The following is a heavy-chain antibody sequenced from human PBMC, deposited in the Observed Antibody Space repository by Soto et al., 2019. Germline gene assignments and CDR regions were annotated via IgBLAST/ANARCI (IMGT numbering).Heavy chain of an antibody. Sequence: VKVSCKTSGGIFSSYAFNWVRQAPGQGLEWLGRVIPMFGTTNYTQSFQGRLTITADRATSAAYLELTSLTSDDTAVYFCATRRTALSPCDPWVQGTTVTVSA. CDR3: ATRRTALSPCDP. CDR2: VIPMFGTT. D-gene: IGHD1-1*01. CDR1: GGIFSSYA. J-gene: IGHJ5*02. V-gene: IGHV1-69*06.